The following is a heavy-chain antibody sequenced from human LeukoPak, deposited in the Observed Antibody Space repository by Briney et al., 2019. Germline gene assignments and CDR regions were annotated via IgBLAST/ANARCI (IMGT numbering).Heavy chain of an antibody. CDR2: ISGSGGST. J-gene: IGHJ4*02. CDR1: GFTFSSYA. D-gene: IGHD5-18*01. CDR3: AKEYSYGSQPIDY. V-gene: IGHV3-23*01. Sequence: GGSLRLSCAASGFTFSSYAMHWVRQAPGKGLEWVSAISGSGGSTYYADSVKGRFTISRDHYKNTLYLQMNSLRAEDTAVYYCAKEYSYGSQPIDYWGQGTLVTVSS.